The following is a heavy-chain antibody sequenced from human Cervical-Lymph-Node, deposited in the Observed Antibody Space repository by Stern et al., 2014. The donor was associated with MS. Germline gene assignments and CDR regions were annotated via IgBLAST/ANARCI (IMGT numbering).Heavy chain of an antibody. Sequence: QVQLVESGGGVVQPGRPLRLSCAASGFTFSTFGMHWVRQAPGKGLEWVAFISYDGSDKSYADSVKGRFTLSRDNSNNTLYLHMNSLRPEDTAVYYCAKDRQWLTCFFDYWGQGSLVTVSS. CDR1: GFTFSTFG. D-gene: IGHD3-22*01. J-gene: IGHJ4*02. V-gene: IGHV3-30*18. CDR2: ISYDGSDK. CDR3: AKDRQWLTCFFDY.